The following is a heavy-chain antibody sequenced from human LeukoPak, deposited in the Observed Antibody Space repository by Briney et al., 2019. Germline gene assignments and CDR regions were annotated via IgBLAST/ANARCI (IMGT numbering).Heavy chain of an antibody. D-gene: IGHD4-17*01. CDR1: GGSFSGYY. V-gene: IGHV4-34*01. J-gene: IGHJ3*02. CDR3: ARRRLRVTRHDAFDI. Sequence: PSETLSLNRAVHGGSFSGYYWSLIPQPPGKGLEWIGEINHSGSTNYNPSLKSRVTISVDTSKNQFSLKLSSVTAADTAVYYCARRRLRVTRHDAFDIWGQGTMVTVSS. CDR2: INHSGST.